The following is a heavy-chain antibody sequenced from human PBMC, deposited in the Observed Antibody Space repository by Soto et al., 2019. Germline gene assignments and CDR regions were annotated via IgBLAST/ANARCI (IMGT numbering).Heavy chain of an antibody. V-gene: IGHV1-69*01. D-gene: IGHD5-18*01. CDR2: VIPLFDTA. CDR1: GGIFTNNA. Sequence: QVQVVQSGAEVKKPGSSVKVSCKVSGGIFTNNAISWVRQAPVQGLEWLGGVIPLFDTAYYAQIFRGRLRISADGATTTAYMELSGLTSADAAVYFCATGGEKDGYSFYHGMDVWGQGTTVTVS. CDR3: ATGGEKDGYSFYHGMDV. J-gene: IGHJ6*02.